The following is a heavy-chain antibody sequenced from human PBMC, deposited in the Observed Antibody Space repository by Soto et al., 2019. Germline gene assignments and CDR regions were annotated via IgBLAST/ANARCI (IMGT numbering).Heavy chain of an antibody. CDR2: IYYSGST. CDR1: GGSISSYY. D-gene: IGHD6-13*01. V-gene: IGHV4-59*01. Sequence: SETLSLTCTVSGGSISSYYWSWIRQPPGKGLEWIGYIYYSGSTNYNPSLKSRVTISVDTSKNQFSLKLSSVTAADTAVYYCARASIAAAGTAFDYWGQGTLSPSPQ. CDR3: ARASIAAAGTAFDY. J-gene: IGHJ4*02.